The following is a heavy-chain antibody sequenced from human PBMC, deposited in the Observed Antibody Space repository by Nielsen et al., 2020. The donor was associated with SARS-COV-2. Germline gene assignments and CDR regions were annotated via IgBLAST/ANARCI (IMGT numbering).Heavy chain of an antibody. CDR1: GYTLTELS. CDR2: ISAYNGNT. J-gene: IGHJ3*02. D-gene: IGHD2-2*01. V-gene: IGHV1-18*01. Sequence: ASVKVSCKVSGYTLTELSMHWVRQAPGQGLEWMGWISAYNGNTNYAQKLQGRVTMTTDTSTSTAYMELRSLRSDDTAVYYCARDRPYCSSTSCYGDAFDIWGQGTMVTVSS. CDR3: ARDRPYCSSTSCYGDAFDI.